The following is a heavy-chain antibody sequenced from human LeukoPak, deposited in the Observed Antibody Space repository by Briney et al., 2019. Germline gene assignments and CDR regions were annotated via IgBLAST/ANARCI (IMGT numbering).Heavy chain of an antibody. Sequence: ASVKVSCKASGYTFTSYDINWVRQAPGQGLEWMGWISAYNGNTNYAQKLQGRVTMTTDTSTSTAYMELRSLRSDDTAVYYCAREGLWFGDAYYYYGMDVWGQGTTVTVPS. CDR2: ISAYNGNT. D-gene: IGHD3-10*01. CDR3: AREGLWFGDAYYYYGMDV. J-gene: IGHJ6*02. V-gene: IGHV1-18*01. CDR1: GYTFTSYD.